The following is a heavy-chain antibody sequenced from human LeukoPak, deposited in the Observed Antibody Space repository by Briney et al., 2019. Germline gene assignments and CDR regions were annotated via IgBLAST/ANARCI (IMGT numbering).Heavy chain of an antibody. CDR3: ATVSPPIAVATYYYYGMDV. J-gene: IGHJ6*02. D-gene: IGHD6-19*01. Sequence: ASVKVSCKVSGYTLTELSMHWVRQAPGKGLEWMGGFDPEDVETIYAQKFQGRVTMTEDTSTDTAYMELSSLRSDDTAVYYCATVSPPIAVATYYYYGMDVWGQGTTVTVSS. CDR2: FDPEDVET. CDR1: GYTLTELS. V-gene: IGHV1-24*01.